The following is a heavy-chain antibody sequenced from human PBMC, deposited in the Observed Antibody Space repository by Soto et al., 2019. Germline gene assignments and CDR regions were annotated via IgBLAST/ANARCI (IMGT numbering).Heavy chain of an antibody. Sequence: ASAKVSCKASGYTFTDYYIHWVRQAPGQGLEWMGWINPSSGTTNYAQMFQGRVTMTRGTSISTAYMELSRLTSDDTAVYYCARVAMIISAGPFETWGQGTVVTVSS. CDR3: ARVAMIISAGPFET. V-gene: IGHV1-2*02. CDR2: INPSSGTT. D-gene: IGHD5-18*01. J-gene: IGHJ3*02. CDR1: GYTFTDYY.